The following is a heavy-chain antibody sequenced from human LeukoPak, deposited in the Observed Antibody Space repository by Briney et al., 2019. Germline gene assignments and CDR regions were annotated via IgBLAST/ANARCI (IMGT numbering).Heavy chain of an antibody. D-gene: IGHD6-13*01. Sequence: GASVKVSCKASGYTFTSYDINWVRQAPGQGLEWMGRISPNSGGTNYAQKFQGRVTMTRDTSISTAYMELSSLRSDDTAVYYCARDGTAAKFDPWGQGTLVTVSS. CDR2: ISPNSGGT. J-gene: IGHJ5*02. V-gene: IGHV1-2*06. CDR1: GYTFTSYD. CDR3: ARDGTAAKFDP.